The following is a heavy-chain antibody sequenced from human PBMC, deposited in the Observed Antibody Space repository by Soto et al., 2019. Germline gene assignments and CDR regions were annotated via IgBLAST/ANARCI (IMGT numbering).Heavy chain of an antibody. CDR2: IYYSGST. V-gene: IGHV4-59*01. D-gene: IGHD6-13*01. CDR3: ARESGSSWYWIDP. J-gene: IGHJ5*02. CDR1: GGSISSYY. Sequence: PSETLSLTCTVSGGSISSYYWSWIRQSPGKGLEWIGYIYYSGSTNYNPSLKSRVTISVDTSKNQFSLKLSSVTAADTAVYYCARESGSSWYWIDPWGQGTLVTVSS.